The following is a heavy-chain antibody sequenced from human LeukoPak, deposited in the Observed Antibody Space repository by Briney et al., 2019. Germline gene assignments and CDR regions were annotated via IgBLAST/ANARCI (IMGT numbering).Heavy chain of an antibody. CDR2: IYSGGST. CDR1: GFTVSSNY. V-gene: IGHV3-66*01. CDR3: VRERNSGWFDY. Sequence: GGSLRLSCAASGFTVSSNYMSWVRQAPGKGLEWVSVIYSGGSTYYADSVKGRFTISRENSKNTLYLQMNSLRAEDTAVYYCVRERNSGWFDYWGQGTLVTVSS. D-gene: IGHD6-19*01. J-gene: IGHJ4*02.